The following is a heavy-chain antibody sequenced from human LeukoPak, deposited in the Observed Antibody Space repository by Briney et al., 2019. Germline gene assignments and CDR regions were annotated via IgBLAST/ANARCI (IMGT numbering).Heavy chain of an antibody. CDR3: AELGITMIGGV. Sequence: GGSLRLSCAASGFTVSSNFMSWVRQAPGKGLEWVSVIYSSGTTYYADSVQGRFTISRDNSKNTVYLQMNSLRAEDTAVYYCAELGITMIGGVWGKGTTVTISS. D-gene: IGHD3-10*02. CDR2: IYSSGTT. V-gene: IGHV3-66*01. CDR1: GFTVSSNF. J-gene: IGHJ6*04.